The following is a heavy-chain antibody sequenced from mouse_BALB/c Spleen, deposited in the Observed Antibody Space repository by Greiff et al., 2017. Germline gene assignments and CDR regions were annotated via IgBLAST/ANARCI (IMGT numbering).Heavy chain of an antibody. Sequence: EVQLQQSGPELVKPGASVKMSCKASGYTFTSYVMHWVKQKPGQGLEWIGYINPYNDGTKYNEKFKGKATLTSDKSSSTAYMELSSLTSEDSAVYYCAEVRRGAYYYAMDYWGQGTSVTVSS. J-gene: IGHJ4*01. D-gene: IGHD2-14*01. V-gene: IGHV1-14*01. CDR2: INPYNDGT. CDR1: GYTFTSYV. CDR3: AEVRRGAYYYAMDY.